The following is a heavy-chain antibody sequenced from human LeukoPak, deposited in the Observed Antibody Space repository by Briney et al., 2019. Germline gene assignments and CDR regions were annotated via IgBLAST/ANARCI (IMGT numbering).Heavy chain of an antibody. CDR1: GFTFSSYA. V-gene: IGHV3-30-3*01. CDR2: ISYDGSNK. D-gene: IGHD3-22*01. Sequence: GGSLRLSCAASGFTFSSYAMHWVRQAPGKGLEWVAVISYDGSNKYYADSVKGRFTISRDNSKNTLYLQMNSLRAEDTAVYYCARDGDVRAYYYDSSGYSEHYFDYWGQGTLVTVSS. CDR3: ARDGDVRAYYYDSSGYSEHYFDY. J-gene: IGHJ4*02.